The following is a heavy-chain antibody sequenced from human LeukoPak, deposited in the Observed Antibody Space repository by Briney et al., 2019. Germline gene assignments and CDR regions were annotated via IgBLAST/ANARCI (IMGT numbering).Heavy chain of an antibody. V-gene: IGHV3-21*01. J-gene: IGHJ5*01. CDR3: ARERYYYDSSGPPDS. CDR2: ISSSSSYI. D-gene: IGHD3-22*01. Sequence: PGGSLRLSCAASGFTFSSYSMNWVRQAPGKGLEWVSSISSSSSYIYYADSVKGRFTISRDNAKNSLYLRMNSLRAEDTAVYYCARERYYYDSSGPPDSWGQGTLVTVSS. CDR1: GFTFSSYS.